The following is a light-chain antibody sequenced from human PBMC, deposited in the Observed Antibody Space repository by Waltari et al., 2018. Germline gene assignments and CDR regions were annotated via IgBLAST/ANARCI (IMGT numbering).Light chain of an antibody. CDR1: QSVTSY. Sequence: DIQMTQSPSSLSASVGDRVTITCRASQSVTSYLNWYQQKPGKAPKLLIYAASSLQSGVPSRFTGSGSGTDFALTISSLQPDDFATYYCQQSSTTPHTFGQGTNVDIK. CDR3: QQSSTTPHT. V-gene: IGKV1-39*01. J-gene: IGKJ2*01. CDR2: AAS.